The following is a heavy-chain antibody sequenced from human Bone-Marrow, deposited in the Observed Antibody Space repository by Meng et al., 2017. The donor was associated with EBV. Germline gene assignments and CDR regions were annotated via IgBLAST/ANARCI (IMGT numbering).Heavy chain of an antibody. CDR3: ARNPRSEYSGYDY. V-gene: IGHV1-18*01. CDR1: GYTFTSYG. Sequence: VQLGQSGAEVKKPGASVKISCKASGYTFTSYGVTWVRQAPGQGLEWMGWITAYNGLTRYEQKFQGRVMLTTDTSTTTAYMELRSLTFDDTAVYYCARNPRSEYSGYDYWGQGTLVTVSS. CDR2: ITAYNGLT. D-gene: IGHD5-12*01. J-gene: IGHJ4*02.